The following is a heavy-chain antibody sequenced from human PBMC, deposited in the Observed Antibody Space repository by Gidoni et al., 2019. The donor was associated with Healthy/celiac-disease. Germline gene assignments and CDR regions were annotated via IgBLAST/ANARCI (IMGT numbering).Heavy chain of an antibody. D-gene: IGHD3-10*01. CDR1: GFTFSSYA. CDR2: ISGSGGST. Sequence: EVQLLESGGGLVQPGGSLRLSCAASGFTFSSYAMSWVRQAPRKGLEWVSAISGSGGSTYYADSVKGRFTISRDNSKNTLYLQMNSLRAEDTAVYYCAKVLWFGESIRRFAFDIWGQGTMVTVSS. V-gene: IGHV3-23*01. J-gene: IGHJ3*02. CDR3: AKVLWFGESIRRFAFDI.